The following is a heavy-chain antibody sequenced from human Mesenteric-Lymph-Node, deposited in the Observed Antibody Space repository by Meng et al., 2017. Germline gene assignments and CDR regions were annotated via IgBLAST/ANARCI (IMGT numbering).Heavy chain of an antibody. CDR1: GFTFSDYY. D-gene: IGHD6-13*01. CDR3: ASPQYSSSFDY. J-gene: IGHJ4*02. Sequence: VERVGSGGGLVKPGGSLRLSCAAFGFTFSDYYMSWIRQAPGKGLEWVSYISSSGSTIYYADSVKGRFTVSRDNSKNTLYLQMNSLRAEDTAVYYCASPQYSSSFDYWGQGTLVTVSS. V-gene: IGHV3-11*01. CDR2: ISSSGSTI.